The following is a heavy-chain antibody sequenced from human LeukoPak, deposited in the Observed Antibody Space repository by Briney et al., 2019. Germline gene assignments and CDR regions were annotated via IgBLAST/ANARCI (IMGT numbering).Heavy chain of an antibody. J-gene: IGHJ6*03. D-gene: IGHD3-3*01. CDR1: GGSISSGSYY. CDR3: ARENYDFWSGYTYYYYMDG. CDR2: IYTSGST. V-gene: IGHV4-61*02. Sequence: SETLSLTCTVSGGSISSGSYYWSWIRQPAGKGLEWIGRIYTSGSTNYNPSLKSRVTISVDTSKNQFSLKLSSVTAADTAVYYCARENYDFWSGYTYYYYMDGWGKGTTVTVSS.